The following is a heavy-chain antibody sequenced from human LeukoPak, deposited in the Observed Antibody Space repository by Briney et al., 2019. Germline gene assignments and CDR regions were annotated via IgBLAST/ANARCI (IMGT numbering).Heavy chain of an antibody. Sequence: PGGSLRLSCAASGFTFSSYAMSWVRQAPGKGLEWVSAISGSGGSTYYADSVKGRFTISRDNSKNTLYLQMNSLRAEDTAVYYCAKDPVDSSSWTEYDYWGQGTLVTVSS. CDR2: ISGSGGST. CDR3: AKDPVDSSSWTEYDY. D-gene: IGHD6-13*01. J-gene: IGHJ4*02. CDR1: GFTFSSYA. V-gene: IGHV3-23*01.